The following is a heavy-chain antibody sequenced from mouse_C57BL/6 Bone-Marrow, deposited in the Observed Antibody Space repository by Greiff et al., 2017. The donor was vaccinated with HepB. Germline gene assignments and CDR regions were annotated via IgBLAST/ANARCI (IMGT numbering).Heavy chain of an antibody. V-gene: IGHV5-12*01. Sequence: EVKLVESGGGLVQPGGSLKLSCAASGFTFSDYYMYWVRQTPEKRLEWVAYISNGGGSTYYPDTVKGRFTISRDNAKNTLYLQMSRLKSEDTAMYYCARHAHYYGSSPYAMDYWGQGTSVTVSS. J-gene: IGHJ4*01. CDR2: ISNGGGST. CDR1: GFTFSDYY. CDR3: ARHAHYYGSSPYAMDY. D-gene: IGHD1-1*01.